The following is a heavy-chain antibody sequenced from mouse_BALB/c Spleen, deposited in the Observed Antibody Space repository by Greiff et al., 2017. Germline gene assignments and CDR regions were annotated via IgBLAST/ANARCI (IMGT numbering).Heavy chain of an antibody. J-gene: IGHJ4*01. Sequence: EVQLVESGGGLVQPGGSRKLSCAASGFTFSSFGMHWVRQAPEKGLEWVAYISSGSSTIYYADTVKGRFTISRDNPKNTLFLQMTSLRSEDTAMYYCARGPFYGSSLYAMDYWGQGTSVTVSS. CDR1: GFTFSSFG. CDR3: ARGPFYGSSLYAMDY. V-gene: IGHV5-17*02. CDR2: ISSGSSTI. D-gene: IGHD1-1*01.